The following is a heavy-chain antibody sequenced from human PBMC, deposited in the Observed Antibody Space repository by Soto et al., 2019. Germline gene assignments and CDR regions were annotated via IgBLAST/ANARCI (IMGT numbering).Heavy chain of an antibody. CDR2: IWYDGSYK. J-gene: IGHJ4*02. V-gene: IGHV3-33*01. CDR1: GFTFSTYG. Sequence: QAQLVESGGGVVQPGRSLRLTCAASGFTFSTYGMHWVRQAPGKGLEWVSVIWYDGSYKFYADSVKGRFTISRDNSKNTLYLQMNSLRAEDTAVYDCARARYYDSSGYYSAFDYWGQGTLVTVSS. D-gene: IGHD3-22*01. CDR3: ARARYYDSSGYYSAFDY.